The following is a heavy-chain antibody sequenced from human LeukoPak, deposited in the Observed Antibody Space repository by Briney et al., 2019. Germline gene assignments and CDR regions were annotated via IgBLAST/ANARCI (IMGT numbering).Heavy chain of an antibody. CDR2: ISYDGSKK. V-gene: IGHV3-30*04. CDR3: AKSRDCSSTSCFDEAFDY. Sequence: GGSLRLSCAASGFTFSTYAMHWVRQAPGKGLEWVTIISYDGSKKYYADSVRGRFTISRDNSKNTLYLQMNSLRAEDTALYYCAKSRDCSSTSCFDEAFDYWGQGTLVTVSS. J-gene: IGHJ4*02. D-gene: IGHD2-2*01. CDR1: GFTFSTYA.